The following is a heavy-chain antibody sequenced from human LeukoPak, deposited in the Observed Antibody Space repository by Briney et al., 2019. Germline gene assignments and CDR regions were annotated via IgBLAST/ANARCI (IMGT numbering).Heavy chain of an antibody. D-gene: IGHD5-18*01. J-gene: IGHJ4*02. V-gene: IGHV3-23*01. Sequence: PGGSLRLSCAASGFTFSSYAMSWVRQAPGKGLEWVSAISGSGGSTYYADSVKGRFTISRDNSKNTLYLQMNSLRAEDTAVYYCAKYSPKPRGYSYGRLDYWGQGTLVTVSS. CDR3: AKYSPKPRGYSYGRLDY. CDR2: ISGSGGST. CDR1: GFTFSSYA.